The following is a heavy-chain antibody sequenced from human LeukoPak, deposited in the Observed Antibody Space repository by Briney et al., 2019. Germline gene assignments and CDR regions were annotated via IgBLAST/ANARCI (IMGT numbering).Heavy chain of an antibody. J-gene: IGHJ4*02. Sequence: GRSLRLSCAASGLTFRSYGMHWVRQAPSKGLEWVAVISYDGSNEYYADSVKGRFTISRDNSKNTLHLQMNSLRVEDTAVYYCAKGPGGLAEKQPVDYWGQGTRVTVSS. V-gene: IGHV3-30*18. CDR3: AKGPGGLAEKQPVDY. D-gene: IGHD2-15*01. CDR1: GLTFRSYG. CDR2: ISYDGSNE.